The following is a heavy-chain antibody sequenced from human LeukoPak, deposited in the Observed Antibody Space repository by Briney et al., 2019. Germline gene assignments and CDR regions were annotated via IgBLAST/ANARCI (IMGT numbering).Heavy chain of an antibody. V-gene: IGHV1-46*01. D-gene: IGHD2-21*02. J-gene: IGHJ4*02. CDR3: ASVLYCGADCYSGRYFFDY. Sequence: ASVKVSCKASGYTFTSYDMHWVRQAPGQGLEWMGIINPSGDSTSYAQKFQGRVTMTRDTSTSTVYMELSSLRSEDTAVYYCASVLYCGADCYSGRYFFDYWGQGTLVAVSS. CDR1: GYTFTSYD. CDR2: INPSGDST.